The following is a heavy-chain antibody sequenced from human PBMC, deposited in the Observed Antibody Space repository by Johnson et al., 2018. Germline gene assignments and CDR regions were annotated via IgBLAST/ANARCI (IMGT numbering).Heavy chain of an antibody. CDR1: GFTFSSYA. V-gene: IGHV3-30-3*01. CDR3: ARGGQGAFDI. Sequence: VQLLESGGGVVQPGRSLRLSCAASGFTFSSYAMHWVRQAPGKGLEWVALISFDGSNRYYADSVKGRFTISRDNSKNTLYLQMNSLRAEDTAVYYWARGGQGAFDIWGQGTMVTVSS. J-gene: IGHJ3*02. CDR2: ISFDGSNR.